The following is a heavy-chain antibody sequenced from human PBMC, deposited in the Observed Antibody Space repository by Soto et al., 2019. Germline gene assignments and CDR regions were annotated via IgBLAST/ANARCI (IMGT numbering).Heavy chain of an antibody. V-gene: IGHV1-3*01. CDR1: GYTFTSYA. CDR2: INAGNGNT. J-gene: IGHJ5*02. Sequence: QVQLVQSGAEVKKPGASVKVSCKASGYTFTSYAMHWVRQAPGQRLEWMGWINAGNGNTKYSQKFQGRVTITRDTAASTAYMELSSLRSEDTAVYYCARDLGADNSGPNFEYNWFDPWGQGTLVTVSS. D-gene: IGHD3-16*01. CDR3: ARDLGADNSGPNFEYNWFDP.